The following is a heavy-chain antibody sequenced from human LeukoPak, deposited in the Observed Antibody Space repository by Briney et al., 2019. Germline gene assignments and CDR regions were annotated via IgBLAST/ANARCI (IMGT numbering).Heavy chain of an antibody. V-gene: IGHV3-30*04. CDR3: ARDPFYRRSGWYGGYFDY. CDR1: GFTFSSYA. CDR2: ISYDGSNK. J-gene: IGHJ4*02. Sequence: GGSLRLSCAASGFTFSSYAMHWVRQAPGKGLEWVAVISYDGSNKYYADSVKGRFTIPRDNSKNTLYLQMNSLRAEDTAVYYCARDPFYRRSGWYGGYFDYWGQGTLVTVSS. D-gene: IGHD6-19*01.